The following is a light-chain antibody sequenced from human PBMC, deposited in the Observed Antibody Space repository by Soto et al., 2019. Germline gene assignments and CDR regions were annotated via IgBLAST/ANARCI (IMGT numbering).Light chain of an antibody. Sequence: EIVLRQSPGTLFLTPGERATLSCRASQSVSSSYLAWYQQKPGQAPRLLIYGASSRATGIPDRFSGSGSGTDFTLTISRLEPEDFAVYYCQQYGSSPRTFGQGTKVDI. J-gene: IGKJ1*01. CDR2: GAS. CDR3: QQYGSSPRT. V-gene: IGKV3-20*01. CDR1: QSVSSSY.